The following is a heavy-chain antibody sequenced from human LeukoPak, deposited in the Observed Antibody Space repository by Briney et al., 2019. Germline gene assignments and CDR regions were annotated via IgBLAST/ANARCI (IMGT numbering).Heavy chain of an antibody. D-gene: IGHD1-26*01. CDR2: ISSSSSYI. Sequence: GGSLRLSCAASGFTFSSYSMNWVRQAPGKGLEWVSSISSSSSYIYYADSVKGRFTISRDNAKNSLYLQMNSLRAEDTAVYYCARGQATLDAFDIWGQGTMVTVSS. CDR1: GFTFSSYS. V-gene: IGHV3-21*01. J-gene: IGHJ3*02. CDR3: ARGQATLDAFDI.